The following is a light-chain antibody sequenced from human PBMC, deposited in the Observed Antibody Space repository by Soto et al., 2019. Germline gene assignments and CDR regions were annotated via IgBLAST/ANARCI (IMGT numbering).Light chain of an antibody. V-gene: IGLV2-8*01. CDR1: SSDVGGYNY. CDR3: SADITSNNLRV. Sequence: QSVLTQPPSASGSPGQSVTISCTGTSSDVGGYNYVSWYQQHPGKAPKLLIYEVSERPSGVPDRFSGSKSSNTASLTVSGLQAEDEADDSCSADITSNNLRVFGTGTKVTVL. CDR2: EVS. J-gene: IGLJ1*01.